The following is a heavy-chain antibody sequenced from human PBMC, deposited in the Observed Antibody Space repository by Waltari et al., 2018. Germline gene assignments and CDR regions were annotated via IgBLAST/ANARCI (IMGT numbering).Heavy chain of an antibody. J-gene: IGHJ3*02. CDR1: GFSFGYFC. CDR2: LNSDGSST. CDR3: ARGSPTSLNAFDI. D-gene: IGHD2-2*01. Sequence: EVQLVESGGGLVQPGGSLRLSCAASGFSFGYFCMHWVRQAPGKGLVWVARLNSDGSSTGYADSVKGRYTISRDNAKNTLYLQMNSLRAEDTAVYYCARGSPTSLNAFDIWGQGTMVTVSS. V-gene: IGHV3-74*01.